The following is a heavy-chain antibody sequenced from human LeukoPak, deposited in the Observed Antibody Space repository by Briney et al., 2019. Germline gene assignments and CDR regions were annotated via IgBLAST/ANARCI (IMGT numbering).Heavy chain of an antibody. D-gene: IGHD5-24*01. Sequence: GGPLRLSCAASGFTFSTHSVNWVRQAPGRGLEWVSSISSGSSFISYADSVKDRFTISRDNAKNTLYMQMNSLRPEDTAVYYCARDEGLELATITLHYWGQGTLVTVSS. CDR1: GFTFSTHS. CDR3: ARDEGLELATITLHY. CDR2: ISSGSSFI. J-gene: IGHJ4*02. V-gene: IGHV3-21*06.